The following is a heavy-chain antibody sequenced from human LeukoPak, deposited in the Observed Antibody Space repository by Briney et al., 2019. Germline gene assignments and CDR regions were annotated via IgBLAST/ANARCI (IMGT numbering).Heavy chain of an antibody. CDR1: GFTVSSNY. Sequence: PGGSLRLSCAASGFTVSSNYMSWVRQAPGKGLEWVSVIHSGGSTYHADSVKGRFIISRDNSKNTLYLQMNSLRAEDTAVYYCAKVDLAVAATFDYWGQGTLVTVSS. V-gene: IGHV3-53*01. CDR3: AKVDLAVAATFDY. D-gene: IGHD6-19*01. CDR2: IHSGGST. J-gene: IGHJ4*02.